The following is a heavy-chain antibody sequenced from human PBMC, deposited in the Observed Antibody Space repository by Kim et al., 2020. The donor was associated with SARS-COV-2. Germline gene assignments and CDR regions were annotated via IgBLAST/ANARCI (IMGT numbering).Heavy chain of an antibody. J-gene: IGHJ6*02. V-gene: IGHV3-49*04. CDR1: GFTFGDYA. CDR3: TRGGCSSTSCPYYYYYYGMDV. D-gene: IGHD2-2*01. Sequence: GGSLRLSCTASGFTFGDYAMSWVRQAPGKGLEWVGFIRSKADGGTTEYAASVKGRFTISRDDSTSIAYLQMNSLKTEDTAVYYCTRGGCSSTSCPYYYYYYGMDVWGQGTTVTVSS. CDR2: IRSKADGGTT.